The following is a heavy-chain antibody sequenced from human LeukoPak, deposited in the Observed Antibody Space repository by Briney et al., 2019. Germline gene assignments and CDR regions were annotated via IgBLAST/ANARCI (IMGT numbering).Heavy chain of an antibody. D-gene: IGHD5-18*01. CDR3: ARESRGYRYGYFYYYDMDV. V-gene: IGHV1-18*01. J-gene: IGHJ6*02. CDR2: ISAYNGNI. Sequence: GASVKVSCKASGYTSTSYGISWVRQAPGQGLEWMGWISAYNGNINYAQKFQGRVTMTTDTSTSTAYMELRSLRSDDTAVYYCARESRGYRYGYFYYYDMDVWGQGTTVTVSS. CDR1: GYTSTSYG.